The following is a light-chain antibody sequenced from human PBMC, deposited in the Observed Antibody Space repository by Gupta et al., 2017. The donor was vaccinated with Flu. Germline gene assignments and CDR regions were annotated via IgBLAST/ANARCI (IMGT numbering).Light chain of an antibody. J-gene: IGLJ2*01. CDR2: KNN. CDR1: FSNIGSNY. CDR3: VTSDSSRTAGV. Sequence: KVTITCTGTFSNIGSNYVSRCQLGPRTAPKLLIYKNNRRPSGTPDRFSGSKYGTSATLDIIRLQAGEEADYYCVTSDSSRTAGVFGGGTKVTVL. V-gene: IGLV1-51*02.